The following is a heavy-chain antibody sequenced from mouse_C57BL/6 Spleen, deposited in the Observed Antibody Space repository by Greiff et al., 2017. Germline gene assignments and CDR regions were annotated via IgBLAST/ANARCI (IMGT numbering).Heavy chain of an antibody. D-gene: IGHD3-2*02. V-gene: IGHV1-64*01. CDR1: GYTFTSYW. CDR2: IHPNSGST. J-gene: IGHJ3*01. Sequence: QVQLQQPGAELVKPGASVKLSCKASGYTFTSYWMHWVKQRPGQGLEWIGMIHPNSGSTNYNEKFKSKATLTVDKSSSTAYMQLSSLTSEDSAVYYCARDSSGYVTFAYWGQGTLVTVSA. CDR3: ARDSSGYVTFAY.